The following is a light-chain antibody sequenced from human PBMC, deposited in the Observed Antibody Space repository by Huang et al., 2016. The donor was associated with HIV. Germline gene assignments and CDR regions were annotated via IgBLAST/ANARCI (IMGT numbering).Light chain of an antibody. Sequence: EIVMTQSPATLSVSPGERATLSCRASQTVNSNLAWYQHKPGQAPRLLIYGASTMVTGVPARFSGRGSGTKFTLSISSLQSEDFAVYYCQQYNNWLAFGQGTKVEIK. J-gene: IGKJ1*01. CDR2: GAS. CDR1: QTVNSN. V-gene: IGKV3-15*01. CDR3: QQYNNWLA.